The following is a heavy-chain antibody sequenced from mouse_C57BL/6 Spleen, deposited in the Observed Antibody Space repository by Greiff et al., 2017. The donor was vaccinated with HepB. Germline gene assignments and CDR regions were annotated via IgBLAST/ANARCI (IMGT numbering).Heavy chain of an antibody. Sequence: EVKLMESGPGLVKPSQSLSLTCSVTGYSITSGYYWNWIRQFPGNKLEWMGYISYDGSNNYNPSLKSRISITRDTSKNQFFLKLNSVTTEDTATYYCARGGDWDNYYAMDYWGQGTSVTVSS. CDR3: ARGGDWDNYYAMDY. CDR2: ISYDGSN. CDR1: GYSITSGYY. V-gene: IGHV3-6*01. D-gene: IGHD4-1*01. J-gene: IGHJ4*01.